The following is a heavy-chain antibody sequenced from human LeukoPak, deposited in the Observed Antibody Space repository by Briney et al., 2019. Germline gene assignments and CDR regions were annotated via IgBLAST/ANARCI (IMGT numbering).Heavy chain of an antibody. Sequence: TGGSLRLSCAASGFTFSSYAMSWVRQAPGKGLEWVSAISGSGGSTYYADSVEGRFTISRDNAKNSPYLQMNSLRAEDTAIYYCTRVGYIDEGIDYWGQGTLVTVSS. CDR3: TRVGYIDEGIDY. CDR2: ISGSGGST. D-gene: IGHD5-24*01. CDR1: GFTFSSYA. J-gene: IGHJ4*02. V-gene: IGHV3-23*01.